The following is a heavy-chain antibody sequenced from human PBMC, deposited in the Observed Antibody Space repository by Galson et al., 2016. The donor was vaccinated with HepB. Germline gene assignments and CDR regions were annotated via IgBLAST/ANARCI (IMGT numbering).Heavy chain of an antibody. CDR1: GFSFSSYW. CDR3: ARHPKGDGGPFDS. D-gene: IGHD4-23*01. Sequence: LSCAASGFSFSSYWMTWVRQAPGKGLHWIGEINHSGNTNYYPSLKSRVTISLDTSKNLISLKLRSVTAADTAVYFCARHPKGDGGPFDSWGQGTLATVSS. CDR2: INHSGNT. V-gene: IGHV4-34*01. J-gene: IGHJ4*02.